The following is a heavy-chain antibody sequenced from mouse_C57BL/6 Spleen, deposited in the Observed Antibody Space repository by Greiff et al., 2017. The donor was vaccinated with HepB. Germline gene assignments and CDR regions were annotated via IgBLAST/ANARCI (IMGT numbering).Heavy chain of an antibody. CDR3: ASRDDGYYDAMDY. J-gene: IGHJ4*01. CDR2: IHPNSGST. CDR1: GYTFTSYW. D-gene: IGHD2-3*01. V-gene: IGHV1-64*01. Sequence: QVQLQQPGAELVKPGASVKLSCKASGYTFTSYWMHWVKQRPGQGLEWIGMIHPNSGSTNYNEKFKSKATLTVDKSSSTAYMQLSSLTSEDSAVYYGASRDDGYYDAMDYWGQGTSVTVSS.